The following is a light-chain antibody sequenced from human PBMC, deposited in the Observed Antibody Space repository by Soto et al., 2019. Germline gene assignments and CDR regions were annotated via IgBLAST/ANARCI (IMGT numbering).Light chain of an antibody. V-gene: IGKV3-15*01. Sequence: EIVMTQSPATLSVSPGERATLSCRASQIVGSNLAWYQQKPGYAHRLLIFGTSTRATGAPPTLSGSGSGTEFTLTISTLQSEDFAVYYCQQYNNWPITVGQVTRLEFK. CDR3: QQYNNWPIT. CDR2: GTS. J-gene: IGKJ5*01. CDR1: QIVGSN.